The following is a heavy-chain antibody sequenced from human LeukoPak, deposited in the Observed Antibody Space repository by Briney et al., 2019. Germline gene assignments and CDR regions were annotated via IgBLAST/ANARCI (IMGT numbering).Heavy chain of an antibody. J-gene: IGHJ4*02. CDR2: ISYDGGEK. D-gene: IGHD2-15*01. V-gene: IGHV3-30*18. CDR3: AKDSYRDFFDY. CDR1: GFTFNNYG. Sequence: GGSLRLSCAASGFTFNNYGIHWVRQAPGKGLEWVAVISYDGGEKYYADSVKGRFTISRDNSKNTVYLQMNSLRADDTALYYCAKDSYRDFFDYWGQGTLVTVSS.